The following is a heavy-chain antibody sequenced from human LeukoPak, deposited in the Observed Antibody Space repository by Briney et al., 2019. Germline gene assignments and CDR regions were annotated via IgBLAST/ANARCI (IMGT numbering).Heavy chain of an antibody. V-gene: IGHV3-53*01. CDR3: ARTGYGYNYFDY. CDR2: IYSGGNT. Sequence: GGSLRLSCAASGFAVSSNYMSWVRQAPGKGLEWVSVIYSGGNTYYADAVKGRFTISRDNSKYTLYLQMNSLRAEDTAVYYCARTGYGYNYFDYWGQGTLVTVSS. D-gene: IGHD5-24*01. CDR1: GFAVSSNY. J-gene: IGHJ4*02.